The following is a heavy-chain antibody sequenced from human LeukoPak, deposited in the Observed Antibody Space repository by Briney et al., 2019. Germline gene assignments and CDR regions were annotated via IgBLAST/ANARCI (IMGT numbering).Heavy chain of an antibody. Sequence: ASVKVSCKASGYTFTGFYMHWVRQAPGQGLEWMGWINPNNGGTNYAQKFQGRVTMTRDTSISTAYMELGRLSSDDTAVYYCASRRGSQPFDYWGQGALVTVSS. V-gene: IGHV1-2*02. D-gene: IGHD1-26*01. CDR1: GYTFTGFY. CDR3: ASRRGSQPFDY. J-gene: IGHJ4*02. CDR2: INPNNGGT.